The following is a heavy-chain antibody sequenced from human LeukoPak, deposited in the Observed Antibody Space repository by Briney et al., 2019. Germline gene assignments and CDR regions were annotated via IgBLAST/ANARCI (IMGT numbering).Heavy chain of an antibody. V-gene: IGHV4-39*01. J-gene: IGHJ5*02. CDR3: ARPLRTGGWFDP. CDR1: GFTFSSYA. D-gene: IGHD7-27*01. Sequence: GSLRLSCAASGFTFSSYAMSWVRQPPGKGLEWIGSIYYSGSTYYNPSLKSRVTISVDTSKNQFSLKLSSVTAADTAVYYCARPLRTGGWFDPWGQGTLVTVSS. CDR2: IYYSGST.